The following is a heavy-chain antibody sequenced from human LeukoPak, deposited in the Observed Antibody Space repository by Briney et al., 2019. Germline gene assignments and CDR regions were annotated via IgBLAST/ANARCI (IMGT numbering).Heavy chain of an antibody. CDR2: IGQDGSLT. V-gene: IGHV3-7*04. CDR1: GFTFSKYW. J-gene: IGHJ4*02. D-gene: IGHD2-2*02. Sequence: GGSLRLSCAASGFTFSKYWMSWVRQLPGKGLKWVGNIGQDGSLTYYVDSVKGRFTMSRDNARNSLFLQMNSLTGEDTAVYYCARGYYTVQGLFFDLWGQGALVTVSS. CDR3: ARGYYTVQGLFFDL.